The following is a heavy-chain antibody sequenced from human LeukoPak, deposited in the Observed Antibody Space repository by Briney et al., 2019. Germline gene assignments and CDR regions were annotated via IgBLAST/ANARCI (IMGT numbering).Heavy chain of an antibody. J-gene: IGHJ4*02. Sequence: GGSLRLSCAASGFTFSSYAMSWVRQAPGKGLEWVSAISGSGGSTYYADSVKGRFTISRDNSRNTLYQQMNSLRAEDTAVYYCAKYYYDFWSGYFNWGQGTLVTVSS. CDR2: ISGSGGST. V-gene: IGHV3-23*01. CDR1: GFTFSSYA. D-gene: IGHD3-3*01. CDR3: AKYYYDFWSGYFN.